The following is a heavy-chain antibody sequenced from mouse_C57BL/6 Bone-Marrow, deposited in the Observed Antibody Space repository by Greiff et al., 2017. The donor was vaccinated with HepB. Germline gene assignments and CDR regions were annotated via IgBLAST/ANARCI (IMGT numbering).Heavy chain of an antibody. CDR3: ASVITTVVD. J-gene: IGHJ3*01. Sequence: QVQLQQPGAELVRPGTSVKLSCKASGYTFTSYWMHWVKQRPGQGLEWIGVIDPSDSYTNYNQKFKGKATLTVDTSSSTAYMQLSSLTSEDSAVYYCASVITTVVDWGQGTLVTVSA. D-gene: IGHD1-1*01. CDR1: GYTFTSYW. CDR2: IDPSDSYT. V-gene: IGHV1-59*01.